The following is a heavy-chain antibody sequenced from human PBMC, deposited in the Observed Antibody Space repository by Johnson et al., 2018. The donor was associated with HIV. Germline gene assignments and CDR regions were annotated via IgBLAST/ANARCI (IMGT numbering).Heavy chain of an antibody. D-gene: IGHD4-17*01. CDR3: AKDIGYGDAVRGFDI. J-gene: IGHJ3*02. V-gene: IGHV3-9*01. CDR2: ISWNRGSI. Sequence: VQLVESGGGLVQPGRSLRLSCAASGFTFDDYAMHWFRQAPGKGLEWVSGISWNRGSIGYEDSVKGRSSISRDNAKNSLYLQMNSLRAEDTALYYCAKDIGYGDAVRGFDIWGQGTMVTVSS. CDR1: GFTFDDYA.